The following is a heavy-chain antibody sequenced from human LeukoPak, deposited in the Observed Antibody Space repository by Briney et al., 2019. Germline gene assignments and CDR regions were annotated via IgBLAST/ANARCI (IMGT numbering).Heavy chain of an antibody. Sequence: GGSLRLSCAASGFTFSSYGMHWVRQAPGKGLEWVAVISYDGSNKYYADSVKGRFTISRDNAKNSLYLQMNSLRAEDTAVYYRARVGGGSYYGVLKNNAFDYWGQGTPVTVSS. CDR2: ISYDGSNK. CDR1: GFTFSSYG. D-gene: IGHD1-26*01. J-gene: IGHJ4*02. CDR3: ARVGGGSYYGVLKNNAFDY. V-gene: IGHV3-30*03.